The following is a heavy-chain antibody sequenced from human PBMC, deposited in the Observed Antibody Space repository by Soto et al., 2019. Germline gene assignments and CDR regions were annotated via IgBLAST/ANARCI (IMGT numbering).Heavy chain of an antibody. CDR3: ARGHVPFLTGYYRSYYYYGMDV. CDR1: GYTFTSYY. CDR2: INPSGGST. J-gene: IGHJ6*02. V-gene: IGHV1-46*01. Sequence: ASVKVSCKASGYTFTSYYMHWVRQAPGQGLEWMGIINPSGGSTSYAQKFQGRVTMTRDTSTSTVYMELSSLRSEDTAVYYCARGHVPFLTGYYRSYYYYGMDVWGQGTTVTVSS. D-gene: IGHD3-9*01.